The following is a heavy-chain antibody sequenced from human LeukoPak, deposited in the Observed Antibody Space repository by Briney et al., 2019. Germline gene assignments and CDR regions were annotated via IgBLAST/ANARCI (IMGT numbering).Heavy chain of an antibody. CDR1: GGSISSYY. CDR3: ARPNYYYYYMDV. J-gene: IGHJ6*03. Sequence: PETLSLTCTDSGGSISSYYWSWIRHPPGKGLEWIGYIYTSGRTNYNPSLKSRVTISVDTSKYQFSLKLSSVTAAVTAVYYCARPNYYYYYMDVWGKGTTVTVSS. CDR2: IYTSGRT. V-gene: IGHV4-4*09.